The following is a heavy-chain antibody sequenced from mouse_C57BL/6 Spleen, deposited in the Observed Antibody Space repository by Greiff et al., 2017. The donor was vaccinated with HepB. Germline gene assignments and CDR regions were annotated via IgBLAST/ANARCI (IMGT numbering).Heavy chain of an antibody. J-gene: IGHJ1*03. CDR3: ARAPTGTDWYFDV. Sequence: EVKLMESGGGLVQPGGSLKLSCAASGFTFSDYYMYWVRQTPEKRLEWVAYISNGGGSTYYPDTVKGRFTISRDNAKNTLYLQMSRLKSEDTAMYYCARAPTGTDWYFDVWGTGTTVTVSS. CDR1: GFTFSDYY. V-gene: IGHV5-12*01. D-gene: IGHD4-1*02. CDR2: ISNGGGST.